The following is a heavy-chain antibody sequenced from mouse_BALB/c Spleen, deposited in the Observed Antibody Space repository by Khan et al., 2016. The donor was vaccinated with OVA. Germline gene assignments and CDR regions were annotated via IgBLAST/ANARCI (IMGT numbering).Heavy chain of an antibody. CDR1: GFSLSSYG. D-gene: IGHD1-1*01. CDR2: IWGDGST. Sequence: QVQLKESGPGLVAPSESLPITCTVSGFSLSSYGVNWVRQPPGKGLEWLGVIWGDGSTNYHSGLKSRLTINKDNSKSQVFLKLNSLQTYDTATYYCAKFTPDYYSMDYWGQGTSVTVSS. CDR3: AKFTPDYYSMDY. V-gene: IGHV2-3*01. J-gene: IGHJ4*01.